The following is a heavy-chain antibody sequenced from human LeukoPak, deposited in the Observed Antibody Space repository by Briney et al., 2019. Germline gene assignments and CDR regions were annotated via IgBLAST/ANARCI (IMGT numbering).Heavy chain of an antibody. J-gene: IGHJ4*02. CDR3: ARDFWGAYRVDYFDY. V-gene: IGHV3-7*01. Sequence: SGGSLRLSFVASGFTFGNYWVSSVRRAPGEGLEWGANIKQDGSETYYVDSVRGRFTISRDNAKKSLYLQMNSLRAEDTAVYYCARDFWGAYRVDYFDYWGQGTLVTVSS. CDR2: IKQDGSET. CDR1: GFTFGNYW. D-gene: IGHD3-3*01.